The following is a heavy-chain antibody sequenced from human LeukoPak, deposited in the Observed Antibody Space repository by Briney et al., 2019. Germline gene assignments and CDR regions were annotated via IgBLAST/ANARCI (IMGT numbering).Heavy chain of an antibody. CDR3: AKDPTPYVGASAD. J-gene: IGHJ4*02. CDR1: GFTFSNYS. D-gene: IGHD1-26*01. Sequence: GSLRLSCSASGFTFSNYSMHWVRQAPGKGLEYISVIGSNGGSTYHADSVKGRFTISRDNSKSTLYLQMNSLRAEDTAVYYCAKDPTPYVGASADWGQGTLVTVSS. V-gene: IGHV3-64*04. CDR2: IGSNGGST.